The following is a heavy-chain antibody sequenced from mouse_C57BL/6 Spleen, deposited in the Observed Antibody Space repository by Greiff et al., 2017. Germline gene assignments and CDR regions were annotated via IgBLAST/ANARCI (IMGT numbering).Heavy chain of an antibody. V-gene: IGHV1-62-2*01. CDR2: FYPGSGSI. CDR3: ARHEGDYYGSSWGFDY. D-gene: IGHD1-1*01. Sequence: VQLQQSGAELVKPGASVKLSCKASGYTFTEYTIHWVKQRSGQGLEWIGWFYPGSGSIKYNEKFKDKATLTADKSSSTDYMELSRLTSEDSAVYFSARHEGDYYGSSWGFDYWGQGTTLTVSS. CDR1: GYTFTEYT. J-gene: IGHJ2*01.